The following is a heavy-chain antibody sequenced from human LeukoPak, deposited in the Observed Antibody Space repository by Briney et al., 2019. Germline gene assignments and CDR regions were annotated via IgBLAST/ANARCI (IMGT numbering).Heavy chain of an antibody. CDR1: GYSISSGYY. CDR2: ISPSGST. CDR3: ALSPLGAAGTWSGLFDY. D-gene: IGHD6-13*01. Sequence: SETLSLTCAVSGYSISSGYYWGWIRQPPGKGLEWIGSISPSGSTFYNPSLKSRVTISVDTSKNQFSLKLRSVTAADTAVYYCALSPLGAAGTWSGLFDYWGQGTLVTASS. J-gene: IGHJ4*02. V-gene: IGHV4-38-2*01.